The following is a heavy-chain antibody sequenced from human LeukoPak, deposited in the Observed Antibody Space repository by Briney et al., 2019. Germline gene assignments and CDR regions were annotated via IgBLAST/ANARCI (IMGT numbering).Heavy chain of an antibody. CDR2: ISSSSSTI. Sequence: PGGSLRLSCAASGFTFSSYEMNWVRQAPGKGLEWVSYISSSSSTIYYADSVKGRFTISRDNAKNSLYLQMNSLRAEDTAVYYSARGGPGDLFDYWGQGTLVTVSS. CDR3: ARGGPGDLFDY. V-gene: IGHV3-48*03. D-gene: IGHD3-16*01. J-gene: IGHJ4*02. CDR1: GFTFSSYE.